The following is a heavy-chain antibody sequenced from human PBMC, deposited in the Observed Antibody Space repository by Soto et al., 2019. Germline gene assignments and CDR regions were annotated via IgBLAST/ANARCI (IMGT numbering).Heavy chain of an antibody. CDR2: IYHAGSV. D-gene: IGHD2-21*02. CDR1: GYSIASGYY. J-gene: IGHJ4*02. Sequence: SETLSLTCAVSGYSIASGYYWAWIRQSPGKGLEWIGSIYHAGSVYYNPSLNSRVAVSLDTSKNHFSLKLTSVTAADTAVYYCTTRMTAHFDYWGQGVLVTVSS. V-gene: IGHV4-38-2*01. CDR3: TTRMTAHFDY.